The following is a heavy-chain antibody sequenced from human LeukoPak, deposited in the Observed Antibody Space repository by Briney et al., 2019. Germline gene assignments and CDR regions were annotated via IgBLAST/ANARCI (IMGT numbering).Heavy chain of an antibody. D-gene: IGHD3-22*01. CDR3: AREPKPSPDIYGDYYDTGGSPS. Sequence: GGSLRLSCAASGFTFSSYEMNWVRQAPGKGLEWVSYISSSGSTIYYADSVKGRSTISRDNAMNSLYLQMNSLRAEDTAVYYCAREPKPSPDIYGDYYDTGGSPSWGQGTQVTVSS. CDR1: GFTFSSYE. V-gene: IGHV3-48*03. J-gene: IGHJ4*02. CDR2: ISSSGSTI.